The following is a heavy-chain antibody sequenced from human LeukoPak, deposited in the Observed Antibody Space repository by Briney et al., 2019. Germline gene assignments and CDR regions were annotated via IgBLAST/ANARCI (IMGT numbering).Heavy chain of an antibody. CDR3: ARQGAPRGYYGMDV. CDR2: IYYSGST. V-gene: IGHV4-59*08. CDR1: GGSISSYY. J-gene: IGHJ6*02. D-gene: IGHD1-26*01. Sequence: SSETLSLTCTVSGGSISSYYWSWIRQPPGKGLEWIGYIYYSGSTNYNPSLKSRVTISVDTSKNQFSLKLSSVTAADTAVYYCARQGAPRGYYGMDVWGQGTTVTVSS.